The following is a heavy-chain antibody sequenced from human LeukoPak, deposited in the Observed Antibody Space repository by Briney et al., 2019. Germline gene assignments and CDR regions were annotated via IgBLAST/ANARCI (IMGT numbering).Heavy chain of an antibody. CDR3: AKDQSDYYFDY. V-gene: IGHV3-30*18. Sequence: PGGSLRLSCAASGFTFSSYGMHWVRQAPGKGLEWVAVISYDGSNKYYADSVKGRFTISRDNSKNTLYLQMNSLRAEDTAVYYCAKDQSDYYFDYWGQGTLVTVSS. CDR2: ISYDGSNK. CDR1: GFTFSSYG. J-gene: IGHJ4*02. D-gene: IGHD2-21*01.